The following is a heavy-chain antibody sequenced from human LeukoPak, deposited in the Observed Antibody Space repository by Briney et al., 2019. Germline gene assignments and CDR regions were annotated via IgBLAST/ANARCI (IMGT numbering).Heavy chain of an antibody. V-gene: IGHV3-23*01. CDR3: AKDRNRNYDFWSGPSFPIYYYYMDV. CDR2: ISGSGGST. Sequence: PGGSLRLSCAASGFTFSSYAMSWVRQAPGKGLEWVSAISGSGGSTYYADSVKGRFTISRDNSKNTLYLQMNSLRAEDTAVYYCAKDRNRNYDFWSGPSFPIYYYYMDVWGKGTTVTVSS. CDR1: GFTFSSYA. D-gene: IGHD3-3*01. J-gene: IGHJ6*03.